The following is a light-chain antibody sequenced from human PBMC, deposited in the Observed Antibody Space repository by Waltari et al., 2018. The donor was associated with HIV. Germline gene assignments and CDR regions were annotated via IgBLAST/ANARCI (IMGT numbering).Light chain of an antibody. CDR1: SSNIGGNY. J-gene: IGLJ3*02. CDR3: AAWDDSLSGLV. Sequence: QSVLTQPPSASGTPGQRVTISCSGSSSNIGGNYVYWYQQRPGTAPKLLIYRNNRRPSGVPDRFSGSKSGTSASLAISGRRSEDEADYYCAAWDDSLSGLVFGGGTKLTVL. CDR2: RNN. V-gene: IGLV1-47*01.